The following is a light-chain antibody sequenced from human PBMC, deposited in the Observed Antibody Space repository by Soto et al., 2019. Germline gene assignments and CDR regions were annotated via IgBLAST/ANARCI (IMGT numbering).Light chain of an antibody. V-gene: IGKV1-39*01. CDR1: QSIRTY. Sequence: DVQLTQSPSSLSAAVGDRVTITCRASQSIRTYLNWYQQRPGKAPKLLIYAASTLHSGVPSRFSSSGSGTEFTLTISSLQPEDFATYYCQQSFSTSTVTFGGGTRVEI. J-gene: IGKJ4*01. CDR2: AAS. CDR3: QQSFSTSTVT.